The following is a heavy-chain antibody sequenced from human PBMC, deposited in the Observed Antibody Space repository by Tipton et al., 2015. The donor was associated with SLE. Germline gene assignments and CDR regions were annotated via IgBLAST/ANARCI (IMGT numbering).Heavy chain of an antibody. Sequence: CAASGFTFSSYSMNWVRQAPGKGLEWVSSISSSSSYIHYADSVKGRFTISRDNAKNSLYLQMNSLRAEDTAVYYCARPQLRYYYDSSGYYGDAFDIWGQGTMVTVSS. CDR2: ISSSSSYI. J-gene: IGHJ3*02. V-gene: IGHV3-21*01. CDR3: ARPQLRYYYDSSGYYGDAFDI. D-gene: IGHD3-22*01. CDR1: GFTFSSYS.